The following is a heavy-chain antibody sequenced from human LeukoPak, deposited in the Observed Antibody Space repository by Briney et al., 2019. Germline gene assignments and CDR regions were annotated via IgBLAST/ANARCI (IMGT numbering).Heavy chain of an antibody. CDR3: ARAFPGDIGTMIVVVRMADY. Sequence: ASVKVSCKASGYTFTSYGISWVRQAPGQGLEWMGWISAYNGDTNYAQKLQGRVTMTTDTSTSTAYMELRSLRSDDTAVYYCARAFPGDIGTMIVVVRMADYWGQGTLVTVSS. CDR2: ISAYNGDT. V-gene: IGHV1-18*01. CDR1: GYTFTSYG. J-gene: IGHJ4*02. D-gene: IGHD3-22*01.